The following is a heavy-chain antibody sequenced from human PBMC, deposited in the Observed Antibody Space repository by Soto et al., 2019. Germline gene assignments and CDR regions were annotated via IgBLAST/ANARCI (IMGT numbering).Heavy chain of an antibody. J-gene: IGHJ4*02. CDR3: VKEAYCGGDCYFPFFDY. V-gene: IGHV3-64D*06. Sequence: GGSLRLSCAASGFTFSSYAMSWVRQAPGKGLEYVSAISSNGGSTYYADSVKGRFTISRDNSKNTLYLQMSSLRAEDTAVYYCVKEAYCGGDCYFPFFDYWGQGTLVTVSS. CDR1: GFTFSSYA. CDR2: ISSNGGST. D-gene: IGHD2-21*02.